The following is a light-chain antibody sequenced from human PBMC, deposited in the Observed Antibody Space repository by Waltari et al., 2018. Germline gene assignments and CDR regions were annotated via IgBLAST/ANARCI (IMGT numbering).Light chain of an antibody. CDR2: QSA. CDR3: QEYNTNEYT. Sequence: DIQMTQSPSTLSASVGDTVIITCQASQSIDDWLAWYQQKPGGVPKLLIYQSAYLETGVPTICSGSGSGTDFTLTIRSLQPEDFATYDCQEYNTNEYTFGQGTKLEIK. CDR1: QSIDDW. J-gene: IGKJ2*01. V-gene: IGKV1-5*03.